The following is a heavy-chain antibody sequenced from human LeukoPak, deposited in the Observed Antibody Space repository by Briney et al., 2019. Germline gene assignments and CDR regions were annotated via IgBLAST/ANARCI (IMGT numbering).Heavy chain of an antibody. V-gene: IGHV4-39*07. J-gene: IGHJ3*02. D-gene: IGHD4-17*01. CDR2: FSYSGST. CDR3: ARGAGDRERRGVLYGDWHNDAFDI. Sequence: PSETLSLTCTVSGGSISSSSYYWGWIRQPPGKGLEWVASFSYSGSTYYNPSLKSRVTISVDTSKNQFSLKLSSVTAADTAVYYCARGAGDRERRGVLYGDWHNDAFDIWGQGTMVTVSS. CDR1: GGSISSSSYY.